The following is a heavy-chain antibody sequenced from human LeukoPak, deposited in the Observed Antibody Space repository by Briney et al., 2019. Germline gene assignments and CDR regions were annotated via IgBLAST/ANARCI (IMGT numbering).Heavy chain of an antibody. J-gene: IGHJ4*02. D-gene: IGHD3-22*01. V-gene: IGHV4-38-2*02. Sequence: SETLSLTCTVSGFSISSGYYWGWIRPPPGKGLEWIASIYHSGSTYYNPSPKSRVTISVDTSKNHFSLKLSSVTAADTAVYYCARESSGYYEFDYWGQGTLVTVSS. CDR3: ARESSGYYEFDY. CDR2: IYHSGST. CDR1: GFSISSGYY.